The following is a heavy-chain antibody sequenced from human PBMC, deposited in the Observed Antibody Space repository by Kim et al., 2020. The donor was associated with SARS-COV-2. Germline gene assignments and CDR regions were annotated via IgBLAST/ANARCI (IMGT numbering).Heavy chain of an antibody. CDR1: GGSISSYY. CDR3: ARMRDAYYFDY. V-gene: IGHV4-59*08. Sequence: SETLSLTCTVSGGSISSYYWSWIRQPPGKGLEWIGYIYYSGSTNYNPSLKSRVTISVDTSKNQFSLKLSSVTAADTAVYYCARMRDAYYFDYWGQGTLVTVSS. J-gene: IGHJ4*02. CDR2: IYYSGST.